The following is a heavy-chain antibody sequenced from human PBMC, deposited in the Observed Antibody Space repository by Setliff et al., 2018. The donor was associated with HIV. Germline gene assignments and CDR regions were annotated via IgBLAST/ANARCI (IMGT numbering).Heavy chain of an antibody. CDR2: FSYDGSRT. CDR1: GFTVSSNY. Sequence: GGSLRLSCAASGFTVSSNYMSWVRQAPGKGLEWVSVFSYDGSRTYYADSVKGRFTISRDNSKNTLYLQVNSLRAEDTAVYYCASARIPTGGTSTSLDYWGQGTLVTVSS. CDR3: ASARIPTGGTSTSLDY. J-gene: IGHJ4*02. V-gene: IGHV3-53*01. D-gene: IGHD1-1*01.